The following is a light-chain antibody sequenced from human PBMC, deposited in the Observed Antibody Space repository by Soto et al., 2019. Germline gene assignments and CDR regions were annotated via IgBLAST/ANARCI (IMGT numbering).Light chain of an antibody. Sequence: QSALTQPASVSGSPGQSITISCTGTSSDVGSYNLVSWYQQHPSKAPKLMIYEVSKRPSGVSNRFSGSKSGNTASLTISGLQAEDEADYYCCSYAGSSILGFGTGTKVTVL. V-gene: IGLV2-23*02. J-gene: IGLJ1*01. CDR1: SSDVGSYNL. CDR2: EVS. CDR3: CSYAGSSILG.